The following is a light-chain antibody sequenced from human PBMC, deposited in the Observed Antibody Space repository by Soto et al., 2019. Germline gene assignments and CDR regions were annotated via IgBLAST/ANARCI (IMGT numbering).Light chain of an antibody. CDR2: EVI. CDR3: SSYTSSSTTPYV. V-gene: IGLV2-14*01. CDR1: SSDIGAYNY. J-gene: IGLJ1*01. Sequence: QSALTQPASVSGSPRQSITISCTGTSSDIGAYNYVSWYRQHPGKAPKLMIYEVINRPSGVSNRFSGSKSGNTASLTISGLQAEDEADYYCSSYTSSSTTPYVFGTGTKLTVL.